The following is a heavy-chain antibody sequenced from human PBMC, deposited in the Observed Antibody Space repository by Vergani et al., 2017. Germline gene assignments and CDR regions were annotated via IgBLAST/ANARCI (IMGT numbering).Heavy chain of an antibody. CDR2: IKSEGRT. CDR3: TRSKXSSTTCNGKYLDL. V-gene: IGHV3-66*02. Sequence: VELLESGGGLAQPGGSLRVSCSASGFSFTTYYMSWVRQAPGKGLEWVSVIKSEGRTSYAESVRGRFTICRDTSRNAVYLQMNILRVEDTGVYYCTRSKXSSTTCNGKYLDLWGNGILVTVS. J-gene: IGHJ4*01. CDR1: GFSFTTYY. D-gene: IGHD2/OR15-2a*01.